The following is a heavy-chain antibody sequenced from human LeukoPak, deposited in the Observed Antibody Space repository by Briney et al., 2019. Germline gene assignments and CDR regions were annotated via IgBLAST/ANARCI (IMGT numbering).Heavy chain of an antibody. J-gene: IGHJ2*01. Sequence: PSETLSLXCTVSGGSISSSHYYWGWVRQPPGRGLEWIGNMHFSGITYYNPSLKSRVTLSVDTSKNQFSLELNSVTAADTAVYFCATTRLLYTDYYWYFDLWGRGTLVTVSS. CDR1: GGSISSSHYY. V-gene: IGHV4-39*01. CDR3: ATTRLLYTDYYWYFDL. D-gene: IGHD3-9*01. CDR2: MHFSGIT.